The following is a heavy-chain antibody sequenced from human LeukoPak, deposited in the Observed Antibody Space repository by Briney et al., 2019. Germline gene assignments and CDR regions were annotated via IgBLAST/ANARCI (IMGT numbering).Heavy chain of an antibody. Sequence: GGSLRLSCAASGFTFSSYAMHWVRQAPGKGLEGVAVISYDGSNKYYADSVKGRFTISRDNSKNTLYLQMNSLRAEDTAVYYCARSGSGWYRPFDYWGQGTLVTVSS. CDR1: GFTFSSYA. D-gene: IGHD6-19*01. CDR2: ISYDGSNK. V-gene: IGHV3-30-3*01. J-gene: IGHJ4*02. CDR3: ARSGSGWYRPFDY.